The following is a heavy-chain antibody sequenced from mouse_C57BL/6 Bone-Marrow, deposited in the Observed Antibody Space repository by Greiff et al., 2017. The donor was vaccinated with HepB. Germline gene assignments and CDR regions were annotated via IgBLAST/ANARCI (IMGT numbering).Heavy chain of an antibody. V-gene: IGHV5-2*01. D-gene: IGHD1-1*01. CDR1: EYEFPSHD. CDR3: ARIRYYYAMDD. CDR2: INSDGGST. Sequence: DVMLVESGGGLVQPGESLKLSCESNEYEFPSHDMSWVRKTPEKRLELVAAINSDGGSTYYPDTMERRFIISRDNTQKTLYMQMSRLSSEDTALYYCARIRYYYAMDDWGQGTSVTVSS. J-gene: IGHJ4*01.